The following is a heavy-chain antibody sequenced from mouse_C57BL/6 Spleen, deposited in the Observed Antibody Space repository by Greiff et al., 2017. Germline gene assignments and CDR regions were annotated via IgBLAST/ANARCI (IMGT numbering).Heavy chain of an antibody. D-gene: IGHD1-1*01. CDR3: ARSGYYYGSSYPGAW. CDR1: GYTFTSYW. Sequence: VQLQQPGAELVRPGSSVKLSCKASGYTFTSYWMDWVKQRPGQGLEWIGNIYPSDSETHYNQKFKDKATLTVDKSSSTAYMQLSSLTSEDSAVYYCARSGYYYGSSYPGAWWGQGTLVTVSA. V-gene: IGHV1-61*01. CDR2: IYPSDSET. J-gene: IGHJ3*02.